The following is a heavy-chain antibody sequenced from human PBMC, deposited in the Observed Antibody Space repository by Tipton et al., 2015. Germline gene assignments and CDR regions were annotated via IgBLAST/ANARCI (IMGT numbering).Heavy chain of an antibody. V-gene: IGHV4-39*01. CDR2: LYYSGST. CDR3: ARSRYTVTPDS. CDR1: GGSISSSSYY. Sequence: TLSLTCTVSGGSISSSSYYWAWIRQPPGKGREWIGRLYYSGSTNYNPSLKSRVTISVDTSKNQISLTVTSVTAADTAVYYCARSRYTVTPDSWGQGTLVTVSS. D-gene: IGHD4-17*01. J-gene: IGHJ4*02.